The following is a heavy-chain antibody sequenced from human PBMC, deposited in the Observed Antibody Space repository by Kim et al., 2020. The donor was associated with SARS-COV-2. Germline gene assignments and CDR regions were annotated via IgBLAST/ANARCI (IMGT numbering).Heavy chain of an antibody. V-gene: IGHV3-48*02. CDR3: ARDRHGGYVSEF. D-gene: IGHD5-12*01. Sequence: GGSLRLSCAASGFTFSSYSMNWVRQAPGKGLEWLSYISSGGNTIYYADSVKGRFTVSRDNAKNSLYLQMNSLRDEDTAVYYCARDRHGGYVSEFWGQGTLVPVPS. CDR2: ISSGGNTI. CDR1: GFTFSSYS. J-gene: IGHJ4*02.